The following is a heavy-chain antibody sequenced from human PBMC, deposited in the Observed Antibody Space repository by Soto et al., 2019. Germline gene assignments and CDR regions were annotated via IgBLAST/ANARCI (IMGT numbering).Heavy chain of an antibody. V-gene: IGHV3-43*01. CDR1: GFRFDDYN. J-gene: IGHJ6*02. CDR3: ARETLSYGSALDV. D-gene: IGHD3-16*01. CDR2: ITWNGGNS. Sequence: GGSLRLCCAASGFRFDDYNIHWVRQAPGKGLEWVSLITWNGGNSYYADSVKGRFTISRDGTTESVSLQMTSLKREDTGLYFCARETLSYGSALDVWGQGTTVTVSS.